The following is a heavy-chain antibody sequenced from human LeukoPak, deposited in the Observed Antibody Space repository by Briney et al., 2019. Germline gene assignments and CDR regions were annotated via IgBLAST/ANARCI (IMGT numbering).Heavy chain of an antibody. J-gene: IGHJ3*02. Sequence: SVKVSCKASGGTFSSYAISWVRQAPGQGLEWMGGIIPIFGTANYAQKFQGRVTITADESTSTAYMELSSLRSEDTAVYYCARDSSGLNDAFDIWGQGTMVTVSS. D-gene: IGHD3-22*01. CDR3: ARDSSGLNDAFDI. CDR1: GGTFSSYA. CDR2: IIPIFGTA. V-gene: IGHV1-69*13.